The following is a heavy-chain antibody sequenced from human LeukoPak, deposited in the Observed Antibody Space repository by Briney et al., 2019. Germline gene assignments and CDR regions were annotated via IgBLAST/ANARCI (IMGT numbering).Heavy chain of an antibody. CDR3: ARDLSGWYFDY. CDR2: IYYSGST. CDR1: GGSISRYY. Sequence: SETLSLTCTVSGGSISRYYWSWIRQPPGKGLEWIGYIYYSGSTNYNPSLKSRVTISVDTSKNQFSLKLSSVTAADTAVYYCARDLSGWYFDYWGQGTLFTVSS. V-gene: IGHV4-59*12. J-gene: IGHJ4*02. D-gene: IGHD6-19*01.